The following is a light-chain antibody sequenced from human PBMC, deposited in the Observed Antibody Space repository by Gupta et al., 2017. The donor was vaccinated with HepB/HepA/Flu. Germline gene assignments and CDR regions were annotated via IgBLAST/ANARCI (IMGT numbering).Light chain of an antibody. CDR2: GAS. CDR3: LQRSSWCS. Sequence: EIVLTQSPATLSLSPGERATLSCRASQSVGSSLAWYQQKPGQTPRLLIYGASNRAAGIPARFSGSGSGTDFTLTISSLEPEDCAVYYCLQRSSWCSCGQGTKLEIK. CDR1: QSVGSS. V-gene: IGKV3-11*01. J-gene: IGKJ2*04.